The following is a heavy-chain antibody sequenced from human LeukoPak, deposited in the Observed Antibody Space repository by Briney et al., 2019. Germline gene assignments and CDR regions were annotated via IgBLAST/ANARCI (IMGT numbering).Heavy chain of an antibody. J-gene: IGHJ4*02. CDR3: ARGVGFSSWYW. Sequence: PSETLSLTCSVSGGSINSSSYYWGWIRQPPGKGLEWIGYIYYSGSTNYNPSLKSRVTISVDTSKNQFSLKLSSVTAADTAVYYCARGVGFSSWYWWGQGTLVTVSS. CDR1: GGSINSSSYY. D-gene: IGHD6-13*01. CDR2: IYYSGST. V-gene: IGHV4-61*05.